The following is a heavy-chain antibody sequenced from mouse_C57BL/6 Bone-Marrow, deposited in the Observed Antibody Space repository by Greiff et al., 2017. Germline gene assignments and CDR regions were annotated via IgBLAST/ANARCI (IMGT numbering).Heavy chain of an antibody. CDR2: ISSGGIYP. Sequence: EVKLMESGGDLVKPGGSLKLSCAASGFTFSSYGMSWVRQTPDKRLEWVATISSGGIYPYYPDSVKGRFTISRDNAKNTLYLQMSSLKSEDTAMYYCARQAHYYGSSYGYFDVWGTGTTVTVSS. CDR3: ARQAHYYGSSYGYFDV. D-gene: IGHD1-1*01. CDR1: GFTFSSYG. J-gene: IGHJ1*03. V-gene: IGHV5-6*01.